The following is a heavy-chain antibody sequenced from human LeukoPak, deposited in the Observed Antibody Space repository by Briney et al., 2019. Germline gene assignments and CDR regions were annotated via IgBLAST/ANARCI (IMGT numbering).Heavy chain of an antibody. CDR2: ISAYNGNK. CDR1: GYTFTSYG. D-gene: IGHD2-2*01. CDR3: ARESYCSSTSCYYYYYMDV. Sequence: ASVKVSCKASGYTFTSYGISWVRQAPGQGLEWVGWISAYNGNKNYAQKLQGSVTMTTDTSTSTAYMELRSLRSDDTAVYYCARESYCSSTSCYYYYYMDVWGEGTTVTVSS. J-gene: IGHJ6*03. V-gene: IGHV1-18*01.